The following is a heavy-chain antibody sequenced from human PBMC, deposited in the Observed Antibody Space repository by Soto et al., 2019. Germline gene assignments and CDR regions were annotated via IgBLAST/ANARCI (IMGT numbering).Heavy chain of an antibody. D-gene: IGHD3-22*01. J-gene: IGHJ4*02. V-gene: IGHV4-31*03. CDR1: SGSISSGGYY. CDR3: ARDRGGYSYFDY. Sequence: QVQLQESGPGLVKPSQTLSLTCTVSSGSISSGGYYWSWIRQHPGKGLEWIGYIYYSGSTYYNPSLMSRVTISVDTSKNQFSLKLDSVTAADTAVYYCARDRGGYSYFDYWGLGTLVTVSS. CDR2: IYYSGST.